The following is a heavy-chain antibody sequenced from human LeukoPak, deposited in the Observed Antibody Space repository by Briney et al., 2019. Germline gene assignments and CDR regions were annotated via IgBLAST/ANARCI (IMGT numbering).Heavy chain of an antibody. J-gene: IGHJ4*02. CDR1: GFTFSSY. CDR2: ISSSSSSI. V-gene: IGHV3-48*02. CDR3: ARGSGGY. Sequence: GGSLRLSCAASGFTFSSYMNWVRQAPGKGLEWASYISSSSSSISYADSVKGRFTISRDNAKNSLYLQMNSLRDEDTAVYYCARGSGGYWGQGTLVTVSS. D-gene: IGHD1-14*01.